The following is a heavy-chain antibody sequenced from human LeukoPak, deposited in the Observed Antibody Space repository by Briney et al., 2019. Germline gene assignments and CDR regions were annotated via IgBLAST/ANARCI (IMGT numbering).Heavy chain of an antibody. J-gene: IGHJ5*02. D-gene: IGHD2-15*01. V-gene: IGHV1-46*01. CDR2: INPSGGST. CDR1: GYTFTSYY. Sequence: ASVKVSCKASGYTFTSYYMHWVRQAPGQGLEWMGIINPSGGSTSYAQKFQGRVTMTRDTSTSTVYMELSSLRSEDTAVYYCARDPGSLLPHLNWFDPWGQGTLVTVSS. CDR3: ARDPGSLLPHLNWFDP.